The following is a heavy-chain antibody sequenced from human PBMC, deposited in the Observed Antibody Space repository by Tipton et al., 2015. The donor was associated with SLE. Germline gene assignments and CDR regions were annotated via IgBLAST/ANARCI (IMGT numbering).Heavy chain of an antibody. D-gene: IGHD5-18*01. Sequence: TLSLTCTVSGGSISSYYWSWIRQSPVKGLEWIGYIYTTGSTNYNPSLKSRVTISVDTSKNQFSLKLSSMTAADTAVYYCARHEYRDSYGYAFDIWGQGTMVTVSS. V-gene: IGHV4-4*09. CDR3: ARHEYRDSYGYAFDI. J-gene: IGHJ3*02. CDR1: GGSISSYY. CDR2: IYTTGST.